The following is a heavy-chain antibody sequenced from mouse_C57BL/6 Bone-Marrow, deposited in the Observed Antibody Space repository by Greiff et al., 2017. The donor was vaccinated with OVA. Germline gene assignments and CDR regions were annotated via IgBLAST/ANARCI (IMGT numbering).Heavy chain of an antibody. Sequence: LVEPGASVKISCKASGYAFSSSWMNWVKQRPGKGLEWIGRIYPGDGDTNYNGKFKGKATLTADKSSSTAYMQLSSLTSEDSAVYFCEVGYGLDYWGQGTTLTVSS. D-gene: IGHD1-1*02. CDR2: IYPGDGDT. CDR1: GYAFSSSW. V-gene: IGHV1-82*01. CDR3: EVGYGLDY. J-gene: IGHJ2*01.